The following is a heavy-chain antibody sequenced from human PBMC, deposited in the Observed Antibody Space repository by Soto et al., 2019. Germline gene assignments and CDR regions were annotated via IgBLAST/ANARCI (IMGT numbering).Heavy chain of an antibody. CDR2: FDPEDGET. D-gene: IGHD3-10*01. J-gene: IGHJ5*02. CDR3: AVYDSGILILSNWFDP. CDR1: GYTLTELS. V-gene: IGHV1-24*01. Sequence: GASVKVSCKVSGYTLTELSMHWVRQAPGKGLEWMGGFDPEDGETIYAQKFQGRVTMTEDTSTDTAYMELSSLRSEDTAVYYCAVYDSGILILSNWFDPWGQGTLVTVSS.